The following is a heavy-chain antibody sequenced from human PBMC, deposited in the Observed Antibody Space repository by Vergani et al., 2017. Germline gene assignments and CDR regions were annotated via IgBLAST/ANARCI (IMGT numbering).Heavy chain of an antibody. J-gene: IGHJ5*02. CDR1: GGSISSSSYY. CDR3: ARLEDYYDSSGYSA. Sequence: QLQLQESGPGLVKPSETLSLTCTVSGGSISSSSYYWGWIRQPPGKGLEWIGSIYYSGSTYYNPSLKSRVTISVDTSKNQFSLKLSSVTAADTAVYYCARLEDYYDSSGYSAWGQGTLVTVSS. D-gene: IGHD3-22*01. CDR2: IYYSGST. V-gene: IGHV4-39*01.